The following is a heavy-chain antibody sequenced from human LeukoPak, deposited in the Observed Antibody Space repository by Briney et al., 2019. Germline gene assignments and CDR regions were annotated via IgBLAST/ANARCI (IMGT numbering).Heavy chain of an antibody. CDR2: INHSGST. J-gene: IGHJ5*02. Sequence: PSETLSLTCTVSGGSISSYYWSWIRQPPGKGLEWIGEINHSGSTNYNPSLKSRVTISVDTSKNQFSLKLSSVTAADTAVYYCAYSSSLNWFDPWGQGTLVTVSS. CDR1: GGSISSYY. CDR3: AYSSSLNWFDP. V-gene: IGHV4-34*01. D-gene: IGHD6-6*01.